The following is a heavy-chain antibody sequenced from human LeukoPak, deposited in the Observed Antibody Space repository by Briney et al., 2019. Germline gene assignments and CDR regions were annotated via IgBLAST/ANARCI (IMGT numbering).Heavy chain of an antibody. CDR2: ITAYNGNR. CDR3: ARDNDKVVDH. Sequence: ASVKVSCKPSGYTFSNYGISWVRQAPGQGLEWMGWITAYNGNRLYAQRFQGRITLATDTSTSTSYMELRSLEYDDTAIYYCARDNDKVVDHWGQGTLVTVSS. V-gene: IGHV1-18*01. J-gene: IGHJ4*01. CDR1: GYTFSNYG. D-gene: IGHD1-1*01.